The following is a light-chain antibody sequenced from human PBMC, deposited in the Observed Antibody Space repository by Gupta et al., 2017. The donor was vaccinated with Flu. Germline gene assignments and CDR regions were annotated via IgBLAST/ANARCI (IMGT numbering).Light chain of an antibody. J-gene: IGKJ1*01. Sequence: SSLSASTGDRVTITCRASQGISSYLAWYQQKPGKAPKLLIYAASTLQSGVPSRFSGSGSGTDXTLTISXLQSEDFATYYCQQYYSYPPWTFGXGTKVEIK. CDR1: QGISSY. CDR2: AAS. V-gene: IGKV1-8*01. CDR3: QQYYSYPPWT.